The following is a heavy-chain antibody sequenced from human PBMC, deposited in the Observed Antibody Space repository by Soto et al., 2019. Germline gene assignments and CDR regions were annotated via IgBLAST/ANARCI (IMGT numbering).Heavy chain of an antibody. CDR1: GGSISSGGYC. D-gene: IGHD3-16*01. CDR3: ARRGDVQTFDY. Sequence: SETLSLTCSVSGGSISSGGYCWSGSRQHPGKGLEWIGYIYYSGSTYYNPSLKSRVTISVDTSKNQFSLKLSSVTAADTAVYYCARRGDVQTFDYWGQGTLVTVSS. V-gene: IGHV4-31*03. CDR2: IYYSGST. J-gene: IGHJ4*02.